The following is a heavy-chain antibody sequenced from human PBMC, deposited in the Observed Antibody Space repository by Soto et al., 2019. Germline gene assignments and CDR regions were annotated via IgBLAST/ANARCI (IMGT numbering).Heavy chain of an antibody. V-gene: IGHV4-59*01. J-gene: IGHJ3*02. CDR2: IYYSGST. CDR3: ARDLRFLEWLPQPTAAFDI. Sequence: QVQLQESGPGLVKPSETLSLTCTVSGGSISSYYWSWIRQPPGKGLEWIGYIYYSGSTNYNPSLKSRVTISVDTSKNQFSLKLSSVTAADTAVYYCARDLRFLEWLPQPTAAFDIWGQGTMVTVSS. CDR1: GGSISSYY. D-gene: IGHD3-3*01.